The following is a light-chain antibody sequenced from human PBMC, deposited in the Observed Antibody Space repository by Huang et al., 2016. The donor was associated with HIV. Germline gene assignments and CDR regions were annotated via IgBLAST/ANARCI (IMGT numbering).Light chain of an antibody. CDR3: QQLYSYPLT. J-gene: IGKJ4*01. Sequence: IQLTQSPSSLSASVGDRVTITCRARQGISTYLAWYQLKPGKVPRLLIYDASTLQSGVPSRFSGSGSGTDFTLTINSLQPEDFATYYCQQLYSYPLTFGGGTKLEI. V-gene: IGKV1-9*01. CDR2: DAS. CDR1: QGISTY.